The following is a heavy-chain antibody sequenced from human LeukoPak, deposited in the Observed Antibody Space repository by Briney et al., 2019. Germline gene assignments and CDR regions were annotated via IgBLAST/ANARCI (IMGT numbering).Heavy chain of an antibody. CDR2: IKSKADSYAT. J-gene: IGHJ4*02. Sequence: GGSLRLSSAASGFTFSGSAMHWVSHASGKGLEWVGRIKSKADSYATAYAASVQGRFANYRDDSKDTAYLQMNSLKTEDTAVYYCTRLHYTKGWEGLDCWGQGNLVSVSS. V-gene: IGHV3-73*01. CDR3: TRLHYTKGWEGLDC. CDR1: GFTFSGSA. D-gene: IGHD3-3*01.